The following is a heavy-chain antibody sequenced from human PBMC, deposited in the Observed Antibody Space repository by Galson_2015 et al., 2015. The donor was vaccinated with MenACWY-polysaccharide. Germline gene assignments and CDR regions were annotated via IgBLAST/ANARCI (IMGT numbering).Heavy chain of an antibody. CDR1: GFTFSSYA. CDR2: ITYDGSNK. Sequence: SLRLSCAASGFTFSSYAMHWVRQAPGKGLEWVAVITYDGSNKYYADSVKGRFTISRDNSKNTLYLQVNSLRAEDMAVYYCARDLLGYCSGGSCYGFDYWGQGTLVTVSS. V-gene: IGHV3-30-3*01. J-gene: IGHJ4*02. D-gene: IGHD2-15*01. CDR3: ARDLLGYCSGGSCYGFDY.